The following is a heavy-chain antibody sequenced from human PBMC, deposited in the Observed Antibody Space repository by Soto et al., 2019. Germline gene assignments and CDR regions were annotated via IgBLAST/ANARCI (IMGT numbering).Heavy chain of an antibody. V-gene: IGHV5-51*01. CDR3: ATGYYYDQENFAYYRDAFDV. J-gene: IGHJ3*01. D-gene: IGHD3-9*01. CDR1: GYSFVSYW. Sequence: GESLKIACNASGYSFVSYWIGWVRQMPGKGLEWMAIMYPGDSEIRYSPSFEGHVTISADNSISTAFLEWGSLKASDTAMYYCATGYYYDQENFAYYRDAFDVWGQGTMVTVSS. CDR2: MYPGDSEI.